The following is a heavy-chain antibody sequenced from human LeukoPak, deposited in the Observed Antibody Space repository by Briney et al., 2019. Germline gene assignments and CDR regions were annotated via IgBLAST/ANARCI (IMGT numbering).Heavy chain of an antibody. CDR2: IYPGDSDT. CDR1: GYSFTSYW. Sequence: GESLKISCQGSGYSFTSYWIGWVRQMPGKGLEWMGIIYPGDSDTRYSPSFQGQVTISADKSISTAYLQWSSLKASDTAMYYCARLTRGYCGGDCSLFDYWGQGTLVTVSS. CDR3: ARLTRGYCGGDCSLFDY. D-gene: IGHD2-21*02. V-gene: IGHV5-51*01. J-gene: IGHJ4*02.